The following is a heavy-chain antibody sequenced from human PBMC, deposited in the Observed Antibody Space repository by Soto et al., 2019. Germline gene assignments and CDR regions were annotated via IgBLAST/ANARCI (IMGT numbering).Heavy chain of an antibody. CDR2: IYHSGST. CDR1: GGSISSGGYS. CDR3: ARNVYDFWSGYPHFDY. Sequence: PSETLSLTCAASGGSISSGGYSWSWIRQPPGKGLEWIGYIYHSGSTYYNPSLKSRVTISVDRSKNQFSLKLSSVTAADTAVYYCARNVYDFWSGYPHFDYWGQGTLVTVSS. J-gene: IGHJ4*02. V-gene: IGHV4-30-2*01. D-gene: IGHD3-3*01.